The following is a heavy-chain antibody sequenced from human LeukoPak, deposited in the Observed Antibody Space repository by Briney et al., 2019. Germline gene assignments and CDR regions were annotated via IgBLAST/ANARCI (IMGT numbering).Heavy chain of an antibody. Sequence: SETLSLTCTVSGGSISSYYWCWIRQPPGKGLEWIGYIYYSGSTNYNPSLKSRVTISVDTSKNQFSLKLSSVTAADTAVYYCARRLGIDAFDIWGQGTMVTVSS. CDR3: ARRLGIDAFDI. J-gene: IGHJ3*02. CDR1: GGSISSYY. CDR2: IYYSGST. D-gene: IGHD3-16*01. V-gene: IGHV4-59*01.